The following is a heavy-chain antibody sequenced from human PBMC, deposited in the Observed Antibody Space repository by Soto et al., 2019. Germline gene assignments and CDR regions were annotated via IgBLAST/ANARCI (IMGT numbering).Heavy chain of an antibody. V-gene: IGHV3-23*01. CDR1: GFTFSSYA. Sequence: GGSLRLSCAASGFTFSSYAMSWVRQAPGKGLEWVSAISGSGGSTYYADSVKGRFTISRDNSKNTLYLQMNSLRAEDTAVYYCAKGLWFGELGYYYGMDVWGHGTTVTVSS. CDR2: ISGSGGST. D-gene: IGHD3-10*01. J-gene: IGHJ6*02. CDR3: AKGLWFGELGYYYGMDV.